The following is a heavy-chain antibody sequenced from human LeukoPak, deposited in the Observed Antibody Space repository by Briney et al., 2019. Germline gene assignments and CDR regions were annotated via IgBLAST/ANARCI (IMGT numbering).Heavy chain of an antibody. Sequence: PSQTLSLTCAVSGGSISSGGYSWSWIRQPPGKGLEWIGYIYHRGSTYYNPSLKSRVTISVDRSKNQFSLKLSSVTAADTAVYYCARGGYYYDSSGHDAFDIWGQGTMVTVSS. CDR2: IYHRGST. CDR1: GGSISSGGYS. J-gene: IGHJ3*02. V-gene: IGHV4-30-2*01. CDR3: ARGGYYYDSSGHDAFDI. D-gene: IGHD3-22*01.